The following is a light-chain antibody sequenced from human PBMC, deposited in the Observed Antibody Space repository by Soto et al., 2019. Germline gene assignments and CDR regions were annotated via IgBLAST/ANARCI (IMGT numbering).Light chain of an antibody. V-gene: IGLV2-14*01. CDR2: DVS. Sequence: QSVLTHPASVSGSPEQSITISCTGTSSDVGGYNYVSWYQQLPGKAPKLMIYDVSDRLSGDSNRFSGSKSGNTASLTISGLQAEDEADYYSSSYASSSLYVFGTGTKVTVL. CDR1: SSDVGGYNY. CDR3: SSYASSSLYV. J-gene: IGLJ1*01.